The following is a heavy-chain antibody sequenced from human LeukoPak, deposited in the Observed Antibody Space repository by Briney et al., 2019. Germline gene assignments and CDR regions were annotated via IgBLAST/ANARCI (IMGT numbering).Heavy chain of an antibody. CDR2: ITSGNSYI. CDR3: ARDRHYYDSSGYGYYYGMDV. D-gene: IGHD3-22*01. V-gene: IGHV3-21*01. CDR1: GFTFSSYS. Sequence: PGGSLRLSCAASGFTFSSYSMNWVRQAPGKGLEWVSSITSGNSYIYYADSVKGRFTISRDNAKNSLSLQMNSLRAEDTAVYCCARDRHYYDSSGYGYYYGMDVWGQGTTVTVSS. J-gene: IGHJ6*02.